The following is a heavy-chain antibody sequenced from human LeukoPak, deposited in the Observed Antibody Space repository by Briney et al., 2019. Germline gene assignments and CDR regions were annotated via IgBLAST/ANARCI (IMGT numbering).Heavy chain of an antibody. V-gene: IGHV4-61*01. Sequence: SETLSLTCTVSGGSVSSGSYYWSWIRQPPGKGLEWIGYIYYSGSTNYNPSLKSRVTISVDTSKNQFSLKLSPVTAADTAVYYCARAAATMADAFDIWGQGTMVTVSS. CDR2: IYYSGST. J-gene: IGHJ3*02. D-gene: IGHD3-10*01. CDR3: ARAAATMADAFDI. CDR1: GGSVSSGSYY.